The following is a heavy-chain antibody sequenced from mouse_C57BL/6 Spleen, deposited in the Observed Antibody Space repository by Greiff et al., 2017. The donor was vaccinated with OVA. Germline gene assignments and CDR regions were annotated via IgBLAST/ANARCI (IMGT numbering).Heavy chain of an antibody. V-gene: IGHV1-82*01. CDR1: GYAFSSSW. CDR2: IYPGDGDT. Sequence: QVQLQQSGPELVKPGASVKISCKASGYAFSSSWMNWVKQRPGKGLEWIGRIYPGDGDTNYNGKFKGKATLTADKSSSTAYMQLSSLTSEDSAVYFCARGGTVVGAYWGQGTLVTVSA. J-gene: IGHJ3*01. D-gene: IGHD1-1*01. CDR3: ARGGTVVGAY.